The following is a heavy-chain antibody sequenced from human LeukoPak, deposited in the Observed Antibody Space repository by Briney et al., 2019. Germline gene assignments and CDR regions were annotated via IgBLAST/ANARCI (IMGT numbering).Heavy chain of an antibody. D-gene: IGHD2-2*01. J-gene: IGHJ1*01. CDR1: GFTFSSYG. CDR3: AKWGKGCSSTSCYFLSAEYFQH. CDR2: ISYEGSNK. V-gene: IGHV3-30*18. Sequence: PGGSLRLSCAASGFTFSSYGMHWVRQAPGKWLEWGAVISYEGSNKYYADSVKGRFTISRDNSKNPLYLQMNSLRAEDTAVYYCAKWGKGCSSTSCYFLSAEYFQHWGQGTLVTVSS.